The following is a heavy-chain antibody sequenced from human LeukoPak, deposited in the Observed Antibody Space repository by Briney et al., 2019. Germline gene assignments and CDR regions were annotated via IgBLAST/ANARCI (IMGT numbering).Heavy chain of an antibody. J-gene: IGHJ4*02. CDR1: GYEFTSYG. Sequence: ASVKVSCKASGYEFTSYGINWVRQAPGQGLEWMGWINSYNGNTNYAQKFQGRVTMTTDTSTGTAYMELRSLISDDTAVYYCAREGDSFDYWGQGTLVTVSS. V-gene: IGHV1-18*01. CDR3: AREGDSFDY. CDR2: INSYNGNT.